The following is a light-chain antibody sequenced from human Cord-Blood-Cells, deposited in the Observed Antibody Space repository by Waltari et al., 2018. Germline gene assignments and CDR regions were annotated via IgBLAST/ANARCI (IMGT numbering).Light chain of an antibody. CDR1: RSDGGGYNY. CDR2: DVS. Sequence: QSALTQPASVSGSPGQSITISCTGTRSDGGGYNYVSWYQQHPVKAPKLMIYDVSKRPSGVSNRFSGSKSGNTASLTISGLQAEDEADYYCSSYTSSSTWVFGGGTKLTVL. V-gene: IGLV2-14*01. CDR3: SSYTSSSTWV. J-gene: IGLJ3*02.